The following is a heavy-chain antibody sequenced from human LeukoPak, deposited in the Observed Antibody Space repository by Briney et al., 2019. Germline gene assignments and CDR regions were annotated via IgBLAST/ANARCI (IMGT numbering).Heavy chain of an antibody. Sequence: SVKVSCKASGGTFSSYAISWVRQAPGQGLEWVGGIIPIFGTANYAQKFQGRVTITADESTSTAYMELSSLRSEDTAVYYCARSFLRYFDSDYSSLEFDYWGQGTLVTVSS. CDR3: ARSFLRYFDSDYSSLEFDY. CDR1: GGTFSSYA. CDR2: IIPIFGTA. V-gene: IGHV1-69*13. J-gene: IGHJ4*02. D-gene: IGHD3-9*01.